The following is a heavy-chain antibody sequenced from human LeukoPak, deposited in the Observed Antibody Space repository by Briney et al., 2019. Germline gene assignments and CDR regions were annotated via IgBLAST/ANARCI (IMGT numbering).Heavy chain of an antibody. V-gene: IGHV3-23*01. CDR3: AKSYNGYESKPDY. CDR1: GFTFSSYA. D-gene: IGHD5-12*01. J-gene: IGHJ4*02. Sequence: PGGSLRLSCAASGFTFSSYAMSWVRQAPGKGLEWVSSISNSGGRTFYTDSVKGGFTISRDNSKITLYLQMNSLRAEDTAVYYCAKSYNGYESKPDYWGQGTLVTVSS. CDR2: ISNSGGRT.